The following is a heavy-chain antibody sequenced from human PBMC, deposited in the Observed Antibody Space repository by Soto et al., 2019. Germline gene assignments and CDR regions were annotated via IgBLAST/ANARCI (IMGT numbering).Heavy chain of an antibody. V-gene: IGHV4-31*03. Sequence: SETLSLTCTVSGGSISSGGYYWSWIRQHPGKGLEWIGYIYYSGSTYYNPSLRSRVTISIDTSKNQFSLRLTSVTAADTALYFCARGWYYFDFWGRGTLVTVSS. CDR1: GGSISSGGYY. J-gene: IGHJ4*02. CDR2: IYYSGST. CDR3: ARGWYYFDF. D-gene: IGHD2-15*01.